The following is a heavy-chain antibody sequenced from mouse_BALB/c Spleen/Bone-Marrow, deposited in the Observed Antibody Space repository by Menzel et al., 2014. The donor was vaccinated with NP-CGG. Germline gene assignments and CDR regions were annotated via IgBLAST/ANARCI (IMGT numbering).Heavy chain of an antibody. Sequence: VQLKDSGTVLARPGAAVKMSCKASGYTFSNYWMHWVKQRPGQGLEWIGTIYPGNSDTTYNQKFKGKATLTAVTSTSTAYMELSSLTNEDSAVYYCTTLARNKFDYWGQGTILTVSS. CDR1: GYTFSNYW. V-gene: IGHV1-5*01. D-gene: IGHD3-1*01. J-gene: IGHJ2*01. CDR3: TTLARNKFDY. CDR2: IYPGNSDT.